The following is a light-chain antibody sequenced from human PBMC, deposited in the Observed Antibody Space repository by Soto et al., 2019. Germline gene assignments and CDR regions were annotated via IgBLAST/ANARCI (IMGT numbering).Light chain of an antibody. CDR1: SSDVGGYNY. V-gene: IGLV2-8*01. CDR3: SSYAGSNNLEV. CDR2: EVS. Sequence: QSVLTQPPSASGSPGQSVTISCTGTSSDVGGYNYVSWYQQHPGKAPKLMIYEVSKRPSGVPDRFSGSKSGNTASLTVSGLQAEDEADYYCSSYAGSNNLEVFGGGTKLIVL. J-gene: IGLJ2*01.